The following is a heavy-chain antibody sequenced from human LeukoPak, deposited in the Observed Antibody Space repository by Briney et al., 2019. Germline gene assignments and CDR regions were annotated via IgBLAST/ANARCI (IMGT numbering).Heavy chain of an antibody. CDR3: ARRASGSYFEGAFDI. CDR1: GYSFTSYW. CDR2: IYPGDSDT. V-gene: IGHV5-51*01. J-gene: IGHJ3*02. Sequence: GESLKISCKGSGYSFTSYWIGWVRQMPGKGLEWMGIIYPGDSDTRYSPSFQGQVTISADKSISTAYLQWSSLKASDTAMYYCARRASGSYFEGAFDIWGQGTMVTVSS. D-gene: IGHD1-26*01.